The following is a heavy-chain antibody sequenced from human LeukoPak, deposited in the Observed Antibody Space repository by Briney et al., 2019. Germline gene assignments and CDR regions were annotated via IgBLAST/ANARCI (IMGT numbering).Heavy chain of an antibody. CDR3: ARDNFHSSWYQYYFDY. D-gene: IGHD6-13*01. Sequence: GGSLRLSCAASGFTFSSYAIHWVRQAPGKGLEWVAVISYDGSNKYYADSVKGRFTISRDNSKNTLYLQMNSLRAEDTAVYYCARDNFHSSWYQYYFDYWGQGTLVTVSS. CDR1: GFTFSSYA. CDR2: ISYDGSNK. V-gene: IGHV3-30-3*01. J-gene: IGHJ4*02.